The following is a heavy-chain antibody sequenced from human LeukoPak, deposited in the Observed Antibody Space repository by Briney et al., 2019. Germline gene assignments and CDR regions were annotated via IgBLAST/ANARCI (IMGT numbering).Heavy chain of an antibody. CDR3: ASGPGGGSYSRFDY. J-gene: IGHJ4*02. CDR2: IIPIFGTA. D-gene: IGHD1-26*01. Sequence: SVKVSCKASGGTFSSYAISWVRQAPGQGLEWMGGIIPIFGTANYAQKFQGRVTITTDESTSTAYMELSSLRSEDTAVYYCASGPGGGSYSRFDYWDQGTLVTVSS. CDR1: GGTFSSYA. V-gene: IGHV1-69*05.